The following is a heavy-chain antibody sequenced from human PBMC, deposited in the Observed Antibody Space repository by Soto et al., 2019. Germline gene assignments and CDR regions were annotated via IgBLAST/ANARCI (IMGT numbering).Heavy chain of an antibody. CDR3: ARDLSSCSSARCYSYYCGMDV. CDR2: INSDGSRT. J-gene: IGHJ6*02. D-gene: IGHD2-2*01. CDR1: GFNFSRYW. V-gene: IGHV3-74*01. Sequence: EVQLVESGGGLVQPGGSLRLSCSASGFNFSRYWTHWVRQVPGRGLVWVSHINSDGSRTTYAASVKGRFTISRDNDKNTLYLQMNSLRAEDTAVYYCARDLSSCSSARCYSYYCGMDVWGQGPTVTVSS.